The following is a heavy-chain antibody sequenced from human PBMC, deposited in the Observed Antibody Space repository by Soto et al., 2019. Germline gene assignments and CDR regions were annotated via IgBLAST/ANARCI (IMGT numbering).Heavy chain of an antibody. Sequence: GESLKISCAASGFTVSSNYMSWVRQAPGKGLEWVSVIYSGGSTYYADSVKGRFTISRHNSKNTLYLQMNSLRAEDTAVYYCARDSAGYCSSTSCNYYYYMDVWGKGTTVTVSS. CDR3: ARDSAGYCSSTSCNYYYYMDV. CDR1: GFTVSSNY. CDR2: IYSGGST. J-gene: IGHJ6*03. V-gene: IGHV3-53*04. D-gene: IGHD2-2*01.